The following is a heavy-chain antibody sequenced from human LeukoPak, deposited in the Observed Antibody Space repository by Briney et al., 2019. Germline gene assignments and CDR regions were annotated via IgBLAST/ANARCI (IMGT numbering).Heavy chain of an antibody. D-gene: IGHD6-19*01. Sequence: GESLKICCKGSGYSSTSYWIGWVRQMLGKGLEWMGIIYPGDSDTRYSPSFQGQVTISADKSTSTAYLQWSSLKASDTAMYYCARRSSGWYQDYWGQGTLVTVSS. V-gene: IGHV5-51*01. CDR3: ARRSSGWYQDY. CDR2: IYPGDSDT. J-gene: IGHJ4*02. CDR1: GYSSTSYW.